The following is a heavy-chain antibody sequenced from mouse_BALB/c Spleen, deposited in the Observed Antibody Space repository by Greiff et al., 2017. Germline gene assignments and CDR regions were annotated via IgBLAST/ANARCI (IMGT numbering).Heavy chain of an antibody. CDR2: IYPYNGGT. J-gene: IGHJ3*01. CDR3: ATYFAY. Sequence: EVKLMESGPELVKPGASVKISCKASGYTFTDYNMHWVKQSHGKSLEWIGYIYPYNGGTGYNQKFKSKATLTVDNSSSTAYMELRSLTSEDSAVYYCATYFAYWGQGTLVTVSA. D-gene: IGHD6-5*01. CDR1: GYTFTDYN. V-gene: IGHV1S29*02.